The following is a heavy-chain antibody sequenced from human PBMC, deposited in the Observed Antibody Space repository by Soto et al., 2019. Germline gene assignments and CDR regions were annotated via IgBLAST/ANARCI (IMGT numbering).Heavy chain of an antibody. CDR3: ARRGEGGNNYGY. D-gene: IGHD3-16*01. Sequence: ASVKVSCKASGYTFTSYAMHWVRQAPGQRLEWMGWINAGNGNTKYSQKFQGRVTITRDTSASTAYMELSSLRSEDTAVYYCARRGEGGNNYGYGGQGPPVPVSS. J-gene: IGHJ4*02. V-gene: IGHV1-3*01. CDR2: INAGNGNT. CDR1: GYTFTSYA.